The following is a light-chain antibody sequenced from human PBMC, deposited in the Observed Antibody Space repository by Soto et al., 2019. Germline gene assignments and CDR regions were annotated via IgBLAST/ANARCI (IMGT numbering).Light chain of an antibody. V-gene: IGKV3-20*01. Sequence: EIVLTQSPGTLSLSPGERATLSCRASQGLSSNYLAWYQQKPGQAPRLLIYVASSRATGIPDRFSGSGSGTDFTLTISRLEPADFAVYYCQQYDNSPGTFGQGTKVEIK. CDR1: QGLSSNY. J-gene: IGKJ1*01. CDR3: QQYDNSPGT. CDR2: VAS.